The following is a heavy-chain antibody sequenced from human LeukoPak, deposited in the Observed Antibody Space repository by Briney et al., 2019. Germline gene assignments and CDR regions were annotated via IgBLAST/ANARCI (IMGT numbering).Heavy chain of an antibody. CDR3: TRDCSSTNCFVDS. D-gene: IGHD2-2*01. CDR1: GFTFGDYA. V-gene: IGHV3-49*03. CDR2: IRDKAYGGTT. J-gene: IGHJ4*02. Sequence: PGGSLRLSCTASGFTFGDYAMSWFRQAPGKGLEWVSLIRDKAYGGTTGYAASVKGRFTISRDDSKNIAYLQVNSLKTEDTGVYYCTRDCSSTNCFVDSWGQGTLVTVSS.